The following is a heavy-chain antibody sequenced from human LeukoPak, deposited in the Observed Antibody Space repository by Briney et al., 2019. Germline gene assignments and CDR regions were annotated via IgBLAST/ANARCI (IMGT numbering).Heavy chain of an antibody. D-gene: IGHD1-26*01. Sequence: PSQTLSLTCAVSGGSISSGGYSWSWIRQPPGKGQEWIGYIYHSGSTYYNPSLKSRVTISVDRSKNQFSLKLSSVTAADTAVYYCARVPRVGREGPDAFDIWGQGTMVTVSS. CDR1: GGSISSGGYS. V-gene: IGHV4-30-2*01. CDR3: ARVPRVGREGPDAFDI. CDR2: IYHSGST. J-gene: IGHJ3*02.